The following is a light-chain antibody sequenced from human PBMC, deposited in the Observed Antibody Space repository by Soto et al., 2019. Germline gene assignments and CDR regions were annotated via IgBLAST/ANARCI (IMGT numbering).Light chain of an antibody. V-gene: IGKV3-20*01. J-gene: IGKJ1*01. Sequence: EIVLTQSPGTLSLSPGERATLSCRASQSVSGSSLAWYQHTPGQGPRLLIYAASSRAAGVPGRFSGSGSGTDFTLTISRLEPEDFAVYYCQQYGSSPWTFGQGSKVDIK. CDR3: QQYGSSPWT. CDR2: AAS. CDR1: QSVSGSS.